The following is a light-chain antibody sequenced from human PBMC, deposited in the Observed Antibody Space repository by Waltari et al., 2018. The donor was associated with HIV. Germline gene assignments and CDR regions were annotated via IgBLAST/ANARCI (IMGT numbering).Light chain of an antibody. CDR1: SSDVGGYNS. CDR2: AVS. J-gene: IGLJ1*01. CDR3: SSYTSTSTVYV. V-gene: IGLV2-14*03. Sequence: QSALTPPASVSGSPGQSITISCTGTSSDVGGYNSVPWYQLHPGKAPKLMIYAVSNRPSGVSNRFSGSKSDNTASLTISGLQAEDEADYYCSSYTSTSTVYVFGTGTEVTVL.